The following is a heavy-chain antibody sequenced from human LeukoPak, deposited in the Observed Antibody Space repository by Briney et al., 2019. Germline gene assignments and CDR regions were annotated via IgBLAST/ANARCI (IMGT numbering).Heavy chain of an antibody. CDR1: GGSISSYY. CDR3: ARGQGHVAVRGPRRDY. CDR2: IYTSGST. Sequence: SEPLSLTCTVSGGSISSYYWSWIRQPAGKGLEWIGRIYTSGSTNYNPSLKSRVTMSVDTSKNQFSLKLSSVTAADTAVYYCARGQGHVAVRGPRRDYWGQGTLVTVSS. D-gene: IGHD3-10*01. V-gene: IGHV4-4*07. J-gene: IGHJ4*02.